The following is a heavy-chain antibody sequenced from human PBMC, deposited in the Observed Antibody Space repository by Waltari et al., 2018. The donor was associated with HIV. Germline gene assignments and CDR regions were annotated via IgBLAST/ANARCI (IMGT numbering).Heavy chain of an antibody. CDR2: ISTSSRYI. D-gene: IGHD2-8*01. CDR3: AREGFCSNGVCSHYYGMDV. Sequence: EVQLVESGGGLVKPGGSLRLSCAASGFTFRSHSLNWVRQAPGKGLEWVSSISTSSRYIYYADSLKGRFTISRDNAKNSLYLQMNSLRAEDTAVYYCAREGFCSNGVCSHYYGMDVWGQGTTVTVSS. V-gene: IGHV3-21*01. CDR1: GFTFRSHS. J-gene: IGHJ6*02.